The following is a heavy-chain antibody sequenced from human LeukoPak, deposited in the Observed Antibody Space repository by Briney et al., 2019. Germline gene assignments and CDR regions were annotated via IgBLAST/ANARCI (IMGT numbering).Heavy chain of an antibody. CDR2: IYTSGNT. V-gene: IGHV4-61*02. Sequence: SETLSLTCTVSGGSISSGSFYWSWIRQPAGKGLEWIGRIYTSGNTDYNPSLKSRVTISVDTSKNQFSLNLSSVTAADTAVYYCARTTMVRGTYYMDVWGKGTTVTISS. J-gene: IGHJ6*03. D-gene: IGHD3-10*01. CDR3: ARTTMVRGTYYMDV. CDR1: GGSISSGSFY.